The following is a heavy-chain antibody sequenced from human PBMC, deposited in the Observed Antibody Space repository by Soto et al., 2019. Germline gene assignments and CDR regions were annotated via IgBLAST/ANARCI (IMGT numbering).Heavy chain of an antibody. D-gene: IGHD2-15*01. J-gene: IGHJ6*02. CDR2: INPNSGGT. V-gene: IGHV1-2*02. Sequence: GASVKVSCKASGYTFTGYYMHWVRQAPGQGLEWMGWINPNSGGTNYAQKFQGRITMTRDTSISTAYMELSRLRPDDTAVYYCARDIVVVVAATGAYYYYGMDVWGQGTTVTVSS. CDR1: GYTFTGYY. CDR3: ARDIVVVVAATGAYYYYGMDV.